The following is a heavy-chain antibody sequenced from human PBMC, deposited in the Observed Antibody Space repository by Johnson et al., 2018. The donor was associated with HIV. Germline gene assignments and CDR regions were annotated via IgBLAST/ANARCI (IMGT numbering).Heavy chain of an antibody. V-gene: IGHV3-30*19. CDR2: IGYDGSDK. J-gene: IGHJ3*02. Sequence: QMHLVESGGGVVQPGGSLRLSCAASGFTFSRYGIHWVRQAPGKGLEWVAVIGYDGSDKYYADSVKGRVTISRDNPKNTVYLHMNNLRAEDTAVYYCARDLAYNSRWTGAFDIWGQGTMVTVSS. CDR3: ARDLAYNSRWTGAFDI. D-gene: IGHD6-13*01. CDR1: GFTFSRYG.